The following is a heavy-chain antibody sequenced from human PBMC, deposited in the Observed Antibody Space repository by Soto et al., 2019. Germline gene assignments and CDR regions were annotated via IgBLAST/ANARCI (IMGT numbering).Heavy chain of an antibody. J-gene: IGHJ6*02. D-gene: IGHD1-26*01. Sequence: QVQLQESGPGLVKPSGTLSLTCAVSGGSISISNWWSWVRQPPGKGLEGIGEIYHSGSTKYNPSLKSRVTRSVDQSKNHFSLKLRSGTAADTAVYYCARVWEHLYYYDGMDVWGQGTTVTVSS. CDR2: IYHSGST. CDR3: ARVWEHLYYYDGMDV. CDR1: GGSISISNW. V-gene: IGHV4-4*02.